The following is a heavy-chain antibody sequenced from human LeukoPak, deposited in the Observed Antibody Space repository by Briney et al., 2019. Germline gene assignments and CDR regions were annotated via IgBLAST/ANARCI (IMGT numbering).Heavy chain of an antibody. CDR3: ARESGISWYYFDY. CDR1: GFTFSSYE. J-gene: IGHJ4*02. Sequence: SGGSLRLSCAASGFTFSSYEMNWVRQAPGKGLEWVSYISSSDSTIYYADFVKGRFTISRDNAKNSLYLQMNSLTAEDTAIYYCARESGISWYYFDYWGQGNLVTVSS. V-gene: IGHV3-48*03. D-gene: IGHD6-13*01. CDR2: ISSSDSTI.